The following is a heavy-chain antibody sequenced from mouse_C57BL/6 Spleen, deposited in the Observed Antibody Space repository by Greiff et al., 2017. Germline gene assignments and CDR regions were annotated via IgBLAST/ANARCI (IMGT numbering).Heavy chain of an antibody. J-gene: IGHJ2*01. CDR1: GFTFSSYG. D-gene: IGHD2-5*01. Sequence: EVHLVESGGDLVKPGGSLELSCAASGFTFSSYGMSWVRQTPDKRLEWVATISSGGSYTYYPDSVKGRFTISRDNAKNTLYLQMSSLKSEDTAMYYCARHDSNYFDYWGQGTTLTVSS. CDR3: ARHDSNYFDY. V-gene: IGHV5-6*01. CDR2: ISSGGSYT.